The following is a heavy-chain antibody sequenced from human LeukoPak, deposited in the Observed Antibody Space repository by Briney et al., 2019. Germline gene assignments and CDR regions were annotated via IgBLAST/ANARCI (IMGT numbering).Heavy chain of an antibody. D-gene: IGHD3-10*01. V-gene: IGHV4-31*03. CDR2: ILYSGGT. CDR1: GGSISSDAYY. CDR3: ARDNPPFGSGNDAFDI. J-gene: IGHJ3*02. Sequence: SQTLSLTCTVSGGSISSDAYYWSWIRQHPGKGLECLGYILYSGGTYYNPSLKSRLTISVDTSKNQFSLKLSSVTAADTAVYYCARDNPPFGSGNDAFDIGGQGTMVTVSA.